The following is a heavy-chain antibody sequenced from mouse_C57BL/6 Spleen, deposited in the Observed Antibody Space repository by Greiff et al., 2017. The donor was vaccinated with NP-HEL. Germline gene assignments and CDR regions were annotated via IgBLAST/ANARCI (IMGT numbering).Heavy chain of an antibody. CDR2: ISSGGSYT. CDR1: GFTFSSYG. V-gene: IGHV5-6*01. J-gene: IGHJ2*01. Sequence: EVQVVESGGDLVKPGGSLKLSCAASGFTFSSYGMSWVRQTPDKRLEWVATISSGGSYTYYPDSVKGRFTISRDNAKNTLYLQMSSLKSEDTAMYYCARHDGYPYYFDYWGQGTTLTVSS. CDR3: ARHDGYPYYFDY. D-gene: IGHD2-3*01.